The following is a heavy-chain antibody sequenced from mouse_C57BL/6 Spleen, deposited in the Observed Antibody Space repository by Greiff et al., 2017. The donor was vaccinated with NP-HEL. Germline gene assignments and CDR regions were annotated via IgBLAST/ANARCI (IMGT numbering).Heavy chain of an antibody. CDR2: IDPSDSET. CDR1: GYTFTSYW. V-gene: IGHV1-52*01. D-gene: IGHD2-4*01. Sequence: QVQLQQPGAELVRPGSSVKLSCKASGYTFTSYWMHWVKQRPIQDLEWIGNIDPSDSETHYNQKFKDKATLTVDKSSSTAYMQLSSLTSEDSAVYYCARLDDYAWYFDVWGTGTTVTVSS. CDR3: ARLDDYAWYFDV. J-gene: IGHJ1*03.